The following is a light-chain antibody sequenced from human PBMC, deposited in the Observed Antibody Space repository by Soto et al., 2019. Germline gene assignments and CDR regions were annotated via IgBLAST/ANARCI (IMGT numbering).Light chain of an antibody. CDR3: QNYNSAPLT. CDR1: QGISNS. Sequence: DIPMTQSPSSLSASVGDRVTITCRASQGISNSLVWYQQTPGKVPNLLIYAASTLQSGVPSRFSGSGSGTDFTLTISRLQFQDVVTYYCQNYNSAPLTFGGGTKVEIK. J-gene: IGKJ4*01. V-gene: IGKV1-27*01. CDR2: AAS.